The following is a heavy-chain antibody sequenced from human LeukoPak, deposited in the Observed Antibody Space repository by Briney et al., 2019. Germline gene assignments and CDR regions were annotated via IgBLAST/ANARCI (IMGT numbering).Heavy chain of an antibody. J-gene: IGHJ4*02. Sequence: PGGSLILACSAYVFTLSNAWMRRVRQAPGKGLEWDDRIKSITDGGTTDYAARVKSRFTISRDDSKNTLYLKMNSLKTAETAVYYCNTDRQSGSYPTDFDYWGQGTLVTVSS. CDR3: NTDRQSGSYPTDFDY. V-gene: IGHV3-15*01. CDR1: VFTLSNAW. D-gene: IGHD1-26*01. CDR2: IKSITDGGTT.